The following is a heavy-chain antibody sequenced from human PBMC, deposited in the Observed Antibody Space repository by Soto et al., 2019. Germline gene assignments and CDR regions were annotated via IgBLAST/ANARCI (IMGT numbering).Heavy chain of an antibody. CDR1: GGTFNSYS. CDR3: ARGLAFPPAGP. D-gene: IGHD3-9*01. Sequence: QVQLVQSGAEVKKPGSSVKVSCTASGGTFNSYSVSWVRQAPGQGLEWMGGIFPVYGTPHYAQKFQGRVTITADESTRTAYMELSSLTSEDTAVYYCARGLAFPPAGPWGQGTLVTVSS. J-gene: IGHJ5*02. V-gene: IGHV1-69*01. CDR2: IFPVYGTP.